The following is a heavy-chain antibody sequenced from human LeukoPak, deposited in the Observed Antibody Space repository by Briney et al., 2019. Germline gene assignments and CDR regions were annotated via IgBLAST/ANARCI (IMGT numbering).Heavy chain of an antibody. CDR3: ARGVQRGGTWFDP. J-gene: IGHJ5*02. CDR1: GYTFTSYG. D-gene: IGHD3-16*01. Sequence: ASVKVSCKASGYTFTSYGISWVRQAPGQGLEWMGWISAYNGNTNYAQKLQGRVTMTTDTSTSTVYMELSSLRSEDTAVYYCARGVQRGGTWFDPWGQGTLVTVSS. CDR2: ISAYNGNT. V-gene: IGHV1-18*01.